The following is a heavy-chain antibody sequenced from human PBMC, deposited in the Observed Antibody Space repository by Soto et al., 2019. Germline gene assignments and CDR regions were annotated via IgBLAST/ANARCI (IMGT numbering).Heavy chain of an antibody. Sequence: GGALRLSCAVSVFTLMTYSMNWVRQAPGKGLEWISVINKNGFTIYYADSVKGRFTISRDYAKNSLYLQMDSLRHEDTAVYYCARGAVTGTSLFDYWGLGTLVTVSS. V-gene: IGHV3-48*02. CDR3: ARGAVTGTSLFDY. J-gene: IGHJ4*02. D-gene: IGHD6-19*01. CDR1: VFTLMTYS. CDR2: INKNGFTI.